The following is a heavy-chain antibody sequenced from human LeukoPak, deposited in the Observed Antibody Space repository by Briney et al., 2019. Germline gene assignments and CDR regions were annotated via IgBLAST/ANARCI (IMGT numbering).Heavy chain of an antibody. CDR1: GFTFSSYG. CDR2: IRYDGSNK. Sequence: PGGSLRLSCAASGFTFSSYGMHWVRQAPGKGLEWVAFIRYDGSNKYYAGSVKGRFTISRDNSKNTLYLQMNSLRAEDTAVYYCAKSKYYYDSSGPRDWGQGTLVTVSS. J-gene: IGHJ4*02. D-gene: IGHD3-22*01. CDR3: AKSKYYYDSSGPRD. V-gene: IGHV3-30*02.